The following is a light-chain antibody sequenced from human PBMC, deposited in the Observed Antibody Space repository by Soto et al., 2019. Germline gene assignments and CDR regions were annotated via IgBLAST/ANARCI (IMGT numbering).Light chain of an antibody. Sequence: QSALTQPASVSGSPGQSITISCTGTSSDVGGYNYVSWYQQHPGKAPKLMIYEVSNRPSGVSNRFSGSKSGNTASLTISGLQAEDEADYYCSSFTSIHTWVFGGGTKLTVL. CDR2: EVS. J-gene: IGLJ3*02. V-gene: IGLV2-14*01. CDR3: SSFTSIHTWV. CDR1: SSDVGGYNY.